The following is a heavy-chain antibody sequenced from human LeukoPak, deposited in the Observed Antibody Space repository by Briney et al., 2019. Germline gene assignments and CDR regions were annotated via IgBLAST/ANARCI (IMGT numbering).Heavy chain of an antibody. J-gene: IGHJ4*02. Sequence: SETLSLTCAVYGRSFSGYYWSWIRQPPEKGLEWIGEINHSGSTNYNPSLKSRVTISVDTSKNQFSLKLSSVAAADTAVYYCARGLGDYDSSGYIDYWGQGTLVTVSS. D-gene: IGHD3-22*01. V-gene: IGHV4-34*01. CDR1: GRSFSGYY. CDR2: INHSGST. CDR3: ARGLGDYDSSGYIDY.